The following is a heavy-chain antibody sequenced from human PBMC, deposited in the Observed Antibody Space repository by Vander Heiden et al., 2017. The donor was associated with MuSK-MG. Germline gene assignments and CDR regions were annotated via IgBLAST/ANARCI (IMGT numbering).Heavy chain of an antibody. CDR1: GFIFRDFW. J-gene: IGHJ3*02. CDR3: AKFLGGSFDI. D-gene: IGHD3-16*01. V-gene: IGHV3-7*03. CDR2: IKEDGRET. Sequence: EVHLVESGGGLVQPGGSLRLSCAASGFIFRDFWMSWVRQAPGKGLEWVASIKEDGRETYYVDAVKGRFTVSRDNAKNSLYVQMNSLRAEDTAVYYCAKFLGGSFDIWGQGTMVTVSS.